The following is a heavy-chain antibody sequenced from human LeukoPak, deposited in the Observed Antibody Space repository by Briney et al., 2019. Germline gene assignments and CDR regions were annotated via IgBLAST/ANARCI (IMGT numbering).Heavy chain of an antibody. CDR1: GFTFSSYW. V-gene: IGHV3-74*01. D-gene: IGHD6-6*01. CDR3: ARDRMGHSSSKRDYYYYYMDV. CDR2: INSDGSST. Sequence: QPGGSLRLSCAASGFTFSSYWMHWVRQAPGKGLVWVSRINSDGSSTSYADSVKGRFTISRDNAKNTLYLQMNSLRAEDTAVYYCARDRMGHSSSKRDYYYYYMDVWGKGTTVTVSS. J-gene: IGHJ6*03.